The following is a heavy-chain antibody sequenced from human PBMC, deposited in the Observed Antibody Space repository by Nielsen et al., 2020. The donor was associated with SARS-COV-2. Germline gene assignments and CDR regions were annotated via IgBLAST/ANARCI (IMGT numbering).Heavy chain of an antibody. V-gene: IGHV1-46*01. D-gene: IGHD3-22*01. CDR2: INPTNGGT. CDR3: AREGENVDSSETDY. Sequence: ASVKVSCKASGYTFTGYYMHWVRQAPGQGLEWMGLINPTNGGTTYAQKFLGTVTMTRDTSTSTVFMELSSLRSDDTAVYYCAREGENVDSSETDYWGQGTLVTVTS. J-gene: IGHJ4*02. CDR1: GYTFTGYY.